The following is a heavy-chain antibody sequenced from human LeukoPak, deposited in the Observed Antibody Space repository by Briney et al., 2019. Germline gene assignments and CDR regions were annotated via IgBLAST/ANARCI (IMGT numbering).Heavy chain of an antibody. CDR3: ARAPTVLVGYCSSSSCQADY. CDR1: GFTFSSYA. Sequence: GGSLRLSCAASGFTFSSYAMSWVRQAPGKGLEWVSAISGSGGSTYYADSVKGRFTISRDNSKSTQYLEMNSLRVEDTAVYYCARAPTVLVGYCSSSSCQADYWGQGTLVTVSS. D-gene: IGHD2-2*01. CDR2: ISGSGGST. V-gene: IGHV3-23*01. J-gene: IGHJ4*02.